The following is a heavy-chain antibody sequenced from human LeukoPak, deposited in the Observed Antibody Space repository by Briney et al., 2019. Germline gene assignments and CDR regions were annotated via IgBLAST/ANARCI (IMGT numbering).Heavy chain of an antibody. D-gene: IGHD3-3*01. CDR2: IKQDGSQI. CDR1: GFTFGTYA. CDR3: ARALYDFWSGYYHDY. Sequence: GGSLRLSCVASGFTFGTYAMSWVRQAPGKGLEWVANIKQDGSQIYYVDSVKGRFTISRDNAKNSLYLQMNSLRAEDTAVYYCARALYDFWSGYYHDYWGQGTLVTVSS. J-gene: IGHJ4*02. V-gene: IGHV3-7*01.